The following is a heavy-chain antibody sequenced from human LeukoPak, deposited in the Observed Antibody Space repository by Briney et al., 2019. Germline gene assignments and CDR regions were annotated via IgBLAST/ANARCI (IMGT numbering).Heavy chain of an antibody. V-gene: IGHV4-34*01. J-gene: IGHJ6*03. CDR1: GGSFSGYY. CDR2: INHSGST. Sequence: PSETLSLTCAVYGGSFSGYYWSWIRQPPGKGLEWIGEINHSGSTNYNPSLKSRVTISVDTSKNQFSLKLSSVTAADTAVYYCARGPLNGCRRGYYMDVWGKGTTVTVSS. D-gene: IGHD3-9*01. CDR3: ARGPLNGCRRGYYMDV.